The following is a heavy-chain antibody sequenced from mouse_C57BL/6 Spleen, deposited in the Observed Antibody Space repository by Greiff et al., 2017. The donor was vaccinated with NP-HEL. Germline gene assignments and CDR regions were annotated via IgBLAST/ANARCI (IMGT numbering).Heavy chain of an antibody. D-gene: IGHD2-1*01. V-gene: IGHV1-4*01. CDR3: ARRCGNYDAMDY. J-gene: IGHJ4*01. CDR1: GYTFTSYT. Sequence: VQLQQSGAELARPGASVKMSCKASGYTFTSYTMHWVKQRPGQGLEWIGYINPSSGYTKYNQKFKDKATLTADKSSSTAYMQLSSLTSEDSAVYYCARRCGNYDAMDYWGQGTSVTVSS. CDR2: INPSSGYT.